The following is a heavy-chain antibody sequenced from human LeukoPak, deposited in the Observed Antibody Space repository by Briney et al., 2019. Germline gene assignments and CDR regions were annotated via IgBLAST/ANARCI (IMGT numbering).Heavy chain of an antibody. V-gene: IGHV4-59*01. CDR3: ASGAVGYWALDH. Sequence: GSLRLSCAASGFTFSSYAMSWIRQPPGKGLEWIGYMYYSGSSGSTNYEPSLKSRVIISVDTSKNQFSLRLSSVTAADTAVYYCASGAVGYWALDHWGQGTLVTVSS. CDR1: GFTFSSYA. J-gene: IGHJ4*02. D-gene: IGHD3-22*01. CDR2: MYYSGSSGST.